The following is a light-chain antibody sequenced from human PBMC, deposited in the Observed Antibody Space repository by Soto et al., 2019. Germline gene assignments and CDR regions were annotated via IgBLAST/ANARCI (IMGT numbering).Light chain of an antibody. CDR3: QQSYSTSALT. V-gene: IGKV1-39*01. J-gene: IGKJ4*01. CDR1: QSISSY. Sequence: DIQMTQSPSSLSASVGDRVTITCRASQSISSYLNWYQQKPGKAPMLLIYAASSLQSGVPSRFSGSGSGTDFTLTISSLQPEDFATYYCQQSYSTSALTFGGGTKVDIK. CDR2: AAS.